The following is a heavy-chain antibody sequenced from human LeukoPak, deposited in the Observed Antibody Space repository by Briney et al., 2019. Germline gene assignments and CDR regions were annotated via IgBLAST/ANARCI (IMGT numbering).Heavy chain of an antibody. V-gene: IGHV3-15*01. Sequence: GGSLRLSCAASGFTFSSYWMIWVRQAPGKGLEWVGRIKSKTDGGTTDYAAPVKGRFTISRDDSKNTLYLQMNSLKTEDTAVYYCTTITAAGYIDYWGQGTLVTVSS. D-gene: IGHD6-13*01. CDR3: TTITAAGYIDY. J-gene: IGHJ4*02. CDR1: GFTFSSYW. CDR2: IKSKTDGGTT.